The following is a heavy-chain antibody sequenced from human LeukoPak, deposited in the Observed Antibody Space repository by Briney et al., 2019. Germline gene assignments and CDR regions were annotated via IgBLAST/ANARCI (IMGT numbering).Heavy chain of an antibody. Sequence: PGGSLRLSCTASGFTFGDYAMSWVRQAPGKGLEWVGFIRSKAYGGTTEYAASVKGRFTISRDDSKSIAYLQMNSLKTEDTAVHYCTRRVLPYYYDILTGYYYFDYWGQGTLVTVSS. CDR1: GFTFGDYA. J-gene: IGHJ4*02. CDR3: TRRVLPYYYDILTGYYYFDY. D-gene: IGHD3-9*01. V-gene: IGHV3-49*04. CDR2: IRSKAYGGTT.